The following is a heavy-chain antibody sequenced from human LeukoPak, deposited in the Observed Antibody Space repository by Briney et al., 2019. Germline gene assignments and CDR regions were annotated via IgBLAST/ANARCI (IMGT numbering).Heavy chain of an antibody. CDR3: ARGVTGISDWFDP. CDR1: GGSISRGSYY. CDR2: IYNSGST. D-gene: IGHD1-20*01. V-gene: IGHV4-61*02. Sequence: SETLSLTCVVSGGSISRGSYYWNWIRQPAGKGLEWMGRIYNSGSTYYNPSLKSRVTISVERSKNQFSLKLSSVTAADTAVYYCARGVTGISDWFDPWGQGTLVTVSS. J-gene: IGHJ5*02.